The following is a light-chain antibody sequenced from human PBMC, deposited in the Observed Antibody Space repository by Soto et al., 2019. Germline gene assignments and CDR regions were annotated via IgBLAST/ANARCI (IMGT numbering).Light chain of an antibody. J-gene: IGKJ2*01. CDR3: QQYGSSPYT. Sequence: EIVLTQSPGTLSLSPGERATLSCRASQSVSSSYLAWYQQKPGQAPRLLIYDASSRATGIADRFSGSGSGTEFTLLISRLEPEDVAVSFCQQYGSSPYTFGQGTKLEIK. CDR2: DAS. V-gene: IGKV3-20*01. CDR1: QSVSSSY.